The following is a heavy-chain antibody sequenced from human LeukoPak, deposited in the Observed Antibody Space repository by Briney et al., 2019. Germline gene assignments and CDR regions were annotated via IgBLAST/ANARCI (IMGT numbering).Heavy chain of an antibody. D-gene: IGHD3-3*01. CDR3: ATSIRRITISS. Sequence: GRSLRLSCAASGFTFSTYAMHWVRQAPGKGLEWLTVISYNGSHQYYSDSVRGRFTISRDNSRNSVFLQINRLRPEDTAVYYCATSIRRITISSWGQGTLVTVSS. CDR2: ISYNGSHQ. V-gene: IGHV3-30*04. J-gene: IGHJ4*02. CDR1: GFTFSTYA.